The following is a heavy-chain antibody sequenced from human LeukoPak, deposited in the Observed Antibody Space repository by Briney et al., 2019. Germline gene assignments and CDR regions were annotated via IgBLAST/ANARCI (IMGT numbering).Heavy chain of an antibody. CDR1: GGSISSYY. Sequence: PSETLSLTCTVSGGSISSYYWSWIRQPPGKGLEWIGYIYYSGSTNYNPSLKSRVTISVDTSKNQFSLKLTSVTAADTAVYYCARDKGDRQYNWFDPWGQGTLVTVSS. V-gene: IGHV4-59*12. CDR2: IYYSGST. CDR3: ARDKGDRQYNWFDP. D-gene: IGHD3-22*01. J-gene: IGHJ5*02.